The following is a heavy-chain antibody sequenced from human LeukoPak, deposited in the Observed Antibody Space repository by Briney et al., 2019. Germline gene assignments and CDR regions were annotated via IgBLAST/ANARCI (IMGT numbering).Heavy chain of an antibody. D-gene: IGHD2-15*01. CDR1: GFTFSSYS. Sequence: GGSLRLSCAASGFTFSSYSMNWVRQAPGKGLEWVSAISGSGSSTHYADSVKGRFTISRDNSKNTLYLQMNSLRAEDTAVYYCAKGRGSGGNPFFDYWGQGTLVTVSS. CDR3: AKGRGSGGNPFFDY. CDR2: ISGSGSST. V-gene: IGHV3-23*01. J-gene: IGHJ4*02.